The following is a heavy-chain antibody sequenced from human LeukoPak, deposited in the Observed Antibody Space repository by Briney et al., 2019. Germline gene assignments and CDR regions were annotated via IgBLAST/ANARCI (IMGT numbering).Heavy chain of an antibody. D-gene: IGHD3-10*01. Sequence: HPGESLRLSCAASGFTFSSYAMSWVRQAPGKGLEWVSAISGSGGSTYYADSVKGRFTISRDNSKNTLYLQMNSLRAEDTAVYYCARVVGGNWFDPWGQGTLVTVSS. V-gene: IGHV3-23*01. CDR2: ISGSGGST. CDR3: ARVVGGNWFDP. J-gene: IGHJ5*02. CDR1: GFTFSSYA.